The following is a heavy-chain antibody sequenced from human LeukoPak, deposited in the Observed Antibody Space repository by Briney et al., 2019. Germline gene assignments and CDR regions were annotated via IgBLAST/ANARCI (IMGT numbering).Heavy chain of an antibody. J-gene: IGHJ4*02. Sequence: GGSLRLSCAAYGFTFSSYSMNWVRQAPGKGLEWVSSISSSSSYIYYADSVKGRFTISRDNAKNSLYLQMNSLRAEDTAVYYCARDLPSIAARFGLFDYWGQGTLVTVSS. CDR2: ISSSSSYI. CDR3: ARDLPSIAARFGLFDY. D-gene: IGHD6-6*01. V-gene: IGHV3-21*01. CDR1: GFTFSSYS.